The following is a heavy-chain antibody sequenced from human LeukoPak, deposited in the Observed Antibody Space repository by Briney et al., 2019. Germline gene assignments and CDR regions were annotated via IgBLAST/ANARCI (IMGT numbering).Heavy chain of an antibody. CDR2: IGPRSDNI. J-gene: IGHJ1*01. V-gene: IGHV3-11*04. D-gene: IGHD3-22*01. Sequence: GGSLRLSCAASGFTFSDYFMSWIRQAPEKGLEWVSYIGPRSDNINYADSVKGRFTVSRDNAKNSLYLPMNSPRAEDTAVYYCARVNPSNSGFYAYWGQGTLVTVSS. CDR3: ARVNPSNSGFYAY. CDR1: GFTFSDYF.